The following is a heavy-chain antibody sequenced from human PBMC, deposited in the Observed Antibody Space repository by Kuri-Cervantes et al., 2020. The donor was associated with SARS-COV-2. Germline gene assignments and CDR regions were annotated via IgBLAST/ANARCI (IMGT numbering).Heavy chain of an antibody. CDR2: VYYSGST. J-gene: IGHJ4*02. CDR3: ARGGGLVDPLFDS. Sequence: SETLSLTCTVSGGSIRSYYWSWIRQPPGKGLEWIGYVYYSGSTNYNPSLKSRVAISVDRSKNNFSLSLTSVTAADTAVYYCARGGGLVDPLFDSWGQGILVTVSS. CDR1: GGSIRSYY. D-gene: IGHD2-8*02. V-gene: IGHV4-59*01.